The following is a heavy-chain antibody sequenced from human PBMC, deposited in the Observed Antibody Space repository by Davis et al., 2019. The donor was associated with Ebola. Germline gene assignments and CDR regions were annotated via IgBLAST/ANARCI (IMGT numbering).Heavy chain of an antibody. CDR2: ISTNGGST. CDR3: ARATPQLDTLYFNL. D-gene: IGHD1-1*01. CDR1: GFTFSSYA. V-gene: IGHV3-64*02. Sequence: LSLTCAASGFTFSSYAMHWVRQAPGKGLEHVSAISTNGGSTYYADSVKGRFTISRDNAKNTLYLQMNSLRPDDTAVYYCARATPQLDTLYFNLWGRGTLVTVSS. J-gene: IGHJ2*01.